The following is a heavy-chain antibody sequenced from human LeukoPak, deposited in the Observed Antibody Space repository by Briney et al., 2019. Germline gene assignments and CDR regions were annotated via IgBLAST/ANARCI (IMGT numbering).Heavy chain of an antibody. Sequence: ESGPTLVNPTQTLTLTCTFSGFSLSTSGVGVGWIRQPPGKALEWLALIYWDDDKRYSPSLATRLTITKDTSKNQVVLTMTNMDPVDTATYYCAHLYGSGSYYNFYYFDYWGQGTLVTASS. CDR2: IYWDDDK. V-gene: IGHV2-5*02. CDR3: AHLYGSGSYYNFYYFDY. J-gene: IGHJ4*02. D-gene: IGHD3-10*01. CDR1: GFSLSTSGVG.